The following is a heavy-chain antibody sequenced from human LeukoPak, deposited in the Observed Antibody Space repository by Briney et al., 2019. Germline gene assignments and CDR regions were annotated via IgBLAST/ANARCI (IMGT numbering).Heavy chain of an antibody. CDR2: ISYGGGNE. J-gene: IGHJ4*02. Sequence: PGGSLRLSCATSGFTFITYGMHWVRQAPGKGLEWVAVISYGGGNEHYADSVKGRFTISRDNSKNTLYLQMNSLRSEDTAVYYCAKEPTQYGGLYYFDYWGQGSLVTVSS. V-gene: IGHV3-30*18. D-gene: IGHD4-23*01. CDR3: AKEPTQYGGLYYFDY. CDR1: GFTFITYG.